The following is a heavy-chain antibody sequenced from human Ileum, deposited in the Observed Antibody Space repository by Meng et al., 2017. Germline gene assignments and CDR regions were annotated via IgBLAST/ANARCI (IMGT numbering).Heavy chain of an antibody. CDR3: APPKGVVAAATDPVY. CDR2: ISSSGGRT. V-gene: IGHV3-23*01. Sequence: EVQLLESGGGLGQPGGSLRLSCAVSGFTFSSYDMSWVRQAPGKGLEWVSGISSSGGRTDYADSVKGRFTISRDNSKNRLYLQMNSLRVEDTAVYYCAPPKGVVAAATDPVYWGQGTLVTVSS. J-gene: IGHJ4*02. CDR1: GFTFSSYD. D-gene: IGHD2-15*01.